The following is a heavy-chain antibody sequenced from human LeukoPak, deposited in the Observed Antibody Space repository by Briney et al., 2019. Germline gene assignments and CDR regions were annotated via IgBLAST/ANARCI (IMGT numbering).Heavy chain of an antibody. J-gene: IGHJ4*02. D-gene: IGHD1-26*01. CDR3: ASLIVGATYYFDY. CDR2: IYYSGST. V-gene: IGHV4-39*07. Sequence: SETLSLTCTVSGGSISSSSYYWGWIRQPPGKGLEWIGSIYYSGSTYYNPSLKSRVTISVDTSKNQFSLKLSSVTAADTAVYYCASLIVGATYYFDYWGQGTLVTVSS. CDR1: GGSISSSSYY.